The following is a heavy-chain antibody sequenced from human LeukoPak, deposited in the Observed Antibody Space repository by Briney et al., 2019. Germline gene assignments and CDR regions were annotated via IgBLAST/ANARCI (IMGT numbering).Heavy chain of an antibody. J-gene: IGHJ5*02. CDR3: GRSYSSSHPDWFDP. D-gene: IGHD6-6*01. CDR1: GYTFTSYG. V-gene: IGHV1-18*01. Sequence: ASVKVSCKASGYTFTSYGISWVRQAPGQGLEWMGWISGYNGNPNYAQKLQGRVTMTTDTSTSTAYMELRSLRADDPAVYYCGRSYSSSHPDWFDPWGRGTLVTVSS. CDR2: ISGYNGNP.